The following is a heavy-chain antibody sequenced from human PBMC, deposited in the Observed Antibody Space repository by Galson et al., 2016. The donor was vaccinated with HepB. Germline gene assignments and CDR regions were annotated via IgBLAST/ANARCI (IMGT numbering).Heavy chain of an antibody. V-gene: IGHV3-15*01. CDR3: TTGYSTATTYHGDDAFDV. CDR1: ELTFTNAW. D-gene: IGHD2-8*02. CDR2: IKSKTQGGTT. J-gene: IGHJ3*01. Sequence: SLRLSCAASELTFTNAWMIWVRQAPGKGLEWIGRIKSKTQGGTTDYAEALKGRFTISRDDSKNTVFLQIYSLRTEDTAVYYCTTGYSTATTYHGDDAFDVWGRGTMVTVSS.